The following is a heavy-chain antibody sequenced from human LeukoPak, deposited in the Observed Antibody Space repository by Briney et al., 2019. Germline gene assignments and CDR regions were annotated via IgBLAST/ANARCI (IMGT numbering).Heavy chain of an antibody. CDR2: IIPILVIA. V-gene: IGHV1-69*02. D-gene: IGHD6-19*01. CDR3: AEGIAVAVAFDI. J-gene: IGHJ3*02. CDR1: GGTFRSYT. Sequence: SVKVPCRASGGTFRSYTMSGVRQAPGQGREWLGRIIPILVIANYVQKFQGRVTITADKATSTAYMELSSLRSQDTAVYYCAEGIAVAVAFDIWGQGTMVTVSS.